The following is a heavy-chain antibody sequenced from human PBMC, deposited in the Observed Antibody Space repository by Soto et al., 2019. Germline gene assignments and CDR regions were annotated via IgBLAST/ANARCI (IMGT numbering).Heavy chain of an antibody. CDR3: ARDKIAVAGNHPLDY. Sequence: QVQLVQSGAEVKKPGSSVKVSCKASGGTFSSYAISWVRQAPGQGLEWMGGIIPIFGTANYAQKFQGRVTITADESTSTAYMERSSLRSEDTAVYYCARDKIAVAGNHPLDYWGQGTLVTVSS. V-gene: IGHV1-69*01. CDR1: GGTFSSYA. D-gene: IGHD6-19*01. J-gene: IGHJ4*02. CDR2: IIPIFGTA.